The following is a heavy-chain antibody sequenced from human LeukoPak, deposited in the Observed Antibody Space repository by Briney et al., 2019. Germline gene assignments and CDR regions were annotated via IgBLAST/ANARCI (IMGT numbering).Heavy chain of an antibody. D-gene: IGHD2-2*02. J-gene: IGHJ5*02. Sequence: GASVKVSCKASGYSFTSYGISWVRQAPGQGLEWMGWISAYNGNTNYAQKLQGRVTMTTDTSTSTAYMELRSLRSDDTAVYYCARVHLTIVVVPAAIPQTIEVVYNWFDPWGQGTLVTVSS. CDR3: ARVHLTIVVVPAAIPQTIEVVYNWFDP. V-gene: IGHV1-18*01. CDR1: GYSFTSYG. CDR2: ISAYNGNT.